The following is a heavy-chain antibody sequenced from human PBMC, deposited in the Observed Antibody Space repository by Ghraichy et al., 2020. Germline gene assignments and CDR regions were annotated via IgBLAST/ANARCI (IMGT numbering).Heavy chain of an antibody. V-gene: IGHV1-18*04. CDR2: ISAYNANT. CDR3: ARVRDTIFGVVEDAFDI. D-gene: IGHD3-3*01. Sequence: ASVKVSCKASGYTFTSYGISWVRHAPGQGLEWMGWISAYNANTNYAQKLQGRVTMTTDTSTSTAYMELRSLRSDDTTVYYCARVRDTIFGVVEDAFDIWGQGTMVTVSS. J-gene: IGHJ3*02. CDR1: GYTFTSYG.